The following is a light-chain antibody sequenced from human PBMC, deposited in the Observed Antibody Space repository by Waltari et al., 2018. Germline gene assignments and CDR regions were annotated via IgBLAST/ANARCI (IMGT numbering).Light chain of an antibody. V-gene: IGKV3-20*01. CDR2: GAS. Sequence: VLTQSPGTLSLSPGERATLSCRASEHIGNDYLAWYQQRPGQAPRLLMYGASGRASGISDKCSGSGSGTDFTLTIGRLDPEDFALYYCQQYYSLPWTFGQGTRVDIK. CDR3: QQYYSLPWT. CDR1: EHIGNDY. J-gene: IGKJ1*01.